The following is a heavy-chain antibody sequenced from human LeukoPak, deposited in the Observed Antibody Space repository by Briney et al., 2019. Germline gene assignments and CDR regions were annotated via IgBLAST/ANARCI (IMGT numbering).Heavy chain of an antibody. CDR3: TKGLDGSTSRPDY. CDR1: GFTFSNYA. D-gene: IGHD2-2*01. Sequence: PGGSLRLSCAASGFTFSNYAMNWVRQAPGKGLEWVSGISGSGGSTYYTDSVKGRFTISRDNSKNTLYLQMNSLRGEDTAVYYCTKGLDGSTSRPDYWGQGTLVTVSS. V-gene: IGHV3-23*01. J-gene: IGHJ4*02. CDR2: ISGSGGST.